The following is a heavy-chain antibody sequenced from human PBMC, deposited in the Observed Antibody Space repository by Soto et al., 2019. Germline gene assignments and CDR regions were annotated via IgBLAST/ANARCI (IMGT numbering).Heavy chain of an antibody. Sequence: PGGSLRLSCAASGFTFSSYAMHWVRQAPGKGLEWVAVISYDGSNKYYADSVKGRFTISRDNSKNTLYLQMNSLRAEDTAVYYCAREVLDYTTNWFDPWGQGTLVTVSS. V-gene: IGHV3-30-3*01. D-gene: IGHD4-4*01. J-gene: IGHJ5*02. CDR2: ISYDGSNK. CDR3: AREVLDYTTNWFDP. CDR1: GFTFSSYA.